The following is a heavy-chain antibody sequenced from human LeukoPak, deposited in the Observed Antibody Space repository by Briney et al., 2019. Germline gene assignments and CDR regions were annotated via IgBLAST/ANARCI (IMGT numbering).Heavy chain of an antibody. CDR3: AKGKINHEGAFDI. Sequence: GGSLRLSCAASGFSFSDYAMSWVRQAPGKRLEWVSGFSESFSGSGGKTHSADSVKGRFTISRDNSKKMLYLQMNSLRGDDTAVYFCAKGKINHEGAFDIWGQGTLVTVSS. CDR1: GFSFSDYA. CDR2: FSESFSGSGGKT. J-gene: IGHJ3*02. V-gene: IGHV3-23*01.